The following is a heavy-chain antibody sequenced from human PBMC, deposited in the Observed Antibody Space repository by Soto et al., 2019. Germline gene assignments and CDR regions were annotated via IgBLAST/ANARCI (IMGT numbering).Heavy chain of an antibody. Sequence: QGTLKESGPTLVTPTQTLTLTCSFSGFSLSTSGVGVGWVRQPPGKALAWLAHIYWSGDEHYRPSLKSRLTIIIDPSKTYVFLTMPDMGPLATSTYYCARGLAARPVFAFELWGQGIVVTVSS. D-gene: IGHD6-6*01. CDR2: IYWSGDE. V-gene: IGHV2-5*01. CDR3: ARGLAARPVFAFEL. CDR1: GFSLSTSGVG. J-gene: IGHJ3*01.